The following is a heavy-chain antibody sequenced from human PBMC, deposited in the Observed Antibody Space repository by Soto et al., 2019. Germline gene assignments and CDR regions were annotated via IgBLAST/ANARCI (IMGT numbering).Heavy chain of an antibody. D-gene: IGHD3-9*01. CDR1: GGSISSSSYY. J-gene: IGHJ6*02. CDR2: IYYSGST. Sequence: SETLSLTCTVSGGSISSSSYYWGWIRQPPGKGLEWIGSIYYSGSTYYNPSLKSRVTISVDTSKNQFSLKLSSVTAADTAVYYCARHTYYDILTGYYSAYYYYGMDVWGQGTTVTVSS. CDR3: ARHTYYDILTGYYSAYYYYGMDV. V-gene: IGHV4-39*01.